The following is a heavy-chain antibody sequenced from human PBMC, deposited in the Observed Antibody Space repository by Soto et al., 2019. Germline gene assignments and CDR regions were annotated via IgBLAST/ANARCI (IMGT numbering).Heavy chain of an antibody. D-gene: IGHD1-26*01. CDR2: IVVGSGNT. CDR1: GFTFTSSA. Sequence: SVKVSCKASGFTFTSSAVQWVRQARGQRLEWIGWIVVGSGNTNYAQKFQERVTITRDMSTSTAYKELSSLRSEDTAVYYCAALAVGATTTGHFDYWGQGTLVTVSS. CDR3: AALAVGATTTGHFDY. J-gene: IGHJ4*02. V-gene: IGHV1-58*01.